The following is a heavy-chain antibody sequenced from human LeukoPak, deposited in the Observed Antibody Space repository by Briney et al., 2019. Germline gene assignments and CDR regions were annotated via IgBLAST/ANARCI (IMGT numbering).Heavy chain of an antibody. V-gene: IGHV4-59*01. CDR3: ARDPGCSSTSCYGV. CDR2: ISDSGST. Sequence: PSETLSLTCTVSGDSISSCYWSWIRQPPGKRLEWIGCISDSGSTNYNPSLKSRVTISVDTSKSQFSLKLSSVTAADTAVYYCARDPGCSSTSCYGVWGQGTTVTVSS. D-gene: IGHD2-2*01. CDR1: GDSISSCY. J-gene: IGHJ6*02.